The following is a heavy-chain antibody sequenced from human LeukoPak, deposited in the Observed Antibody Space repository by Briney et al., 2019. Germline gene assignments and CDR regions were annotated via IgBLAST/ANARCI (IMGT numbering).Heavy chain of an antibody. CDR2: IKEDGSEK. Sequence: GGALRLSCAASGVTFRSYWMSWVRQAPEKGLEWVANIKEDGSEKYYVDSVKGRFTISRDNAKNSVYLQMNSLRAEDTAVYYCARGRFNYDSTGYSSFYYWGQGTLVTVSS. V-gene: IGHV3-7*01. CDR3: ARGRFNYDSTGYSSFYY. D-gene: IGHD3-22*01. J-gene: IGHJ4*02. CDR1: GVTFRSYW.